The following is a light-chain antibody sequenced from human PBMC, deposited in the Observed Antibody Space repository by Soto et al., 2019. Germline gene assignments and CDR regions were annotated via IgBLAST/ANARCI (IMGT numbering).Light chain of an antibody. Sequence: EIVLTQSPATLSMSPGERATLSCRASQSVYTYLAWYQQKPGQAPRLLIYDATNRATGIPARFSGSGSGTDFTLTIGSLETEDFAVYYCQQRSSWPLTFGGGTKVEI. CDR3: QQRSSWPLT. CDR2: DAT. CDR1: QSVYTY. J-gene: IGKJ4*02. V-gene: IGKV3-11*01.